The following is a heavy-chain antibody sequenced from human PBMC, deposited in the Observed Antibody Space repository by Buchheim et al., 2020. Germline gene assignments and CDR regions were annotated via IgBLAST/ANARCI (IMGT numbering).Heavy chain of an antibody. CDR2: IKQDGSEK. J-gene: IGHJ6*02. Sequence: EVQLVESGGGLVQPGGSLRLSCAASGFTFSSYWMSWVRQAPGKGLEWVANIKQDGSEKYYVDSVKGRFTISRDNAKNSLYLQMNSLRAEDTAVYYCAREVAAHLYYYYGMDVWGQGTT. CDR3: AREVAAHLYYYYGMDV. D-gene: IGHD6-6*01. V-gene: IGHV3-7*01. CDR1: GFTFSSYW.